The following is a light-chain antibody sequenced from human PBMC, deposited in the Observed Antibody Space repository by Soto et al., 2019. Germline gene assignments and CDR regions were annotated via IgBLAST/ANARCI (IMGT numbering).Light chain of an antibody. CDR1: SSDVGGYNY. Sequence: QSVLTQPASVSGSPGQSITISCTGTSSDVGGYNYVSWYQHHPGKAPKLMIYDVSNRPSGASNRSSGSKSDNTASLTISGLQAEDEADYYCSSYTSTSTVVFGGGTKLTVL. CDR2: DVS. J-gene: IGLJ2*01. CDR3: SSYTSTSTVV. V-gene: IGLV2-14*03.